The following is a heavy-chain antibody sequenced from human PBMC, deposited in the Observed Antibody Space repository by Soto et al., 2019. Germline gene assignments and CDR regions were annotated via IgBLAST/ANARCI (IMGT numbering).Heavy chain of an antibody. CDR3: AKASPYFGCYCSGWYYYGMDV. D-gene: IGHD2-21*02. Sequence: EVHLLESGGGLVQPGGSLRLSCAASGFTFSNYAMSWVRQAPGRGLQWVSTVTSSGDSTYYADSVRGRFTVSRDKTENTLFLHMSSLRVEDTALYYCAKASPYFGCYCSGWYYYGMDVWGQGTTVTVSS. V-gene: IGHV3-23*01. CDR1: GFTFSNYA. CDR2: VTSSGDST. J-gene: IGHJ6*02.